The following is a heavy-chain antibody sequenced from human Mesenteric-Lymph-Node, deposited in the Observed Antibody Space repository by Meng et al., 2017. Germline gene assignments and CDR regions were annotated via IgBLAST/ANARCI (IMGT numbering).Heavy chain of an antibody. CDR3: ARAADGQIPEVVNTWFDP. J-gene: IGHJ5*02. CDR2: ISDDGTSK. D-gene: IGHD3-22*01. Sequence: VQLVESGGGVVTSGRSLRLSFAASGFTFSNYHTHWVRQATGKGPEWVALISDDGTSKYYADSLKGRFTISRDNSKNTLFLEMNSLTDEDTAVYSCARAADGQIPEVVNTWFDPWGQGTLVTVSS. CDR1: GFTFSNYH. V-gene: IGHV3-30*01.